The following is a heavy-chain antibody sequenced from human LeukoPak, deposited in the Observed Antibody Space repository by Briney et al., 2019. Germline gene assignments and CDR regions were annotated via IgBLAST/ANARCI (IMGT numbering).Heavy chain of an antibody. CDR3: ARVKWERGDYFDY. CDR1: GGSISSGGYY. Sequence: SETLSLTCTVSGGSISSGGYYWSWIRQPPGKGLEWIGYIYHSGSTYYNPSLKSRVTISVDTSKNQFSLKLSSVTAADTAVYYCARVKWERGDYFDYWGQGTLVTVSS. V-gene: IGHV4-30-2*01. CDR2: IYHSGST. J-gene: IGHJ4*02. D-gene: IGHD1-26*01.